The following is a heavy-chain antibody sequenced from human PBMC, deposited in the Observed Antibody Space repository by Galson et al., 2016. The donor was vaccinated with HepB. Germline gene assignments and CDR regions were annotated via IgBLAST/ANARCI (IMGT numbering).Heavy chain of an antibody. CDR3: ARDAERDGYSYFDY. CDR1: GFTFSSYA. CDR2: ISYHGNRI. J-gene: IGHJ4*02. Sequence: SLRLSCAASGFTFSSYAVHWVRQAPGKGLEWVAVISYHGNRIYYADSVKGRFTISRDNSKNTLYLQMDSLRSEDTAVYDCARDAERDGYSYFDYWGQGTRITVSS. D-gene: IGHD5-24*01. V-gene: IGHV3-30-3*01.